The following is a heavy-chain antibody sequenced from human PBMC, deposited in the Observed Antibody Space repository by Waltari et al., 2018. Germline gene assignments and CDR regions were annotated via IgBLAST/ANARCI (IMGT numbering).Heavy chain of an antibody. V-gene: IGHV4-34*01. J-gene: IGHJ4*02. CDR2: INHSGST. Sequence: QVQLQQWGAGLLKPSETLSLTCAVYGWSFSGYYWSWIRQPPGKGLEWIGEINHSGSTNYNPSLKSRVTISVDTSKNQFSLKLSSVTAADTAVYYCARAGLRFLEWLSYWGQGTLVTVSS. D-gene: IGHD3-3*01. CDR3: ARAGLRFLEWLSY. CDR1: GWSFSGYY.